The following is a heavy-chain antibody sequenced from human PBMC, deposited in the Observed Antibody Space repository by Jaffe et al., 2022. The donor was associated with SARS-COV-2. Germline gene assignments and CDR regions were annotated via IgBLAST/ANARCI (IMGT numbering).Heavy chain of an antibody. D-gene: IGHD2-21*02. CDR1: GFTFINYA. Sequence: EGQLLASGGGLAQPGGSLSVSCAASGFTFINYAMTWVRQPPGKGLEWVSTVSGSGGVTYYADSVKGRFTISRDNSKNTLYLRMNSLRVDDTAVYYCARGRRDSFDVWGQGTKVTVSP. CDR2: VSGSGGVT. J-gene: IGHJ3*01. V-gene: IGHV3-23*01. CDR3: ARGRRDSFDV.